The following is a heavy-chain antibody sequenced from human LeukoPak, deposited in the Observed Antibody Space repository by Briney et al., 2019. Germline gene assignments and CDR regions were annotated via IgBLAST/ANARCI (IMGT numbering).Heavy chain of an antibody. CDR3: ARDGTPGEQWLVLGYFDY. CDR1: GFTFSSYA. CDR2: ISYDGSNK. J-gene: IGHJ4*02. Sequence: GGSLRLSCAASGFTFSSYAMTWVRQAPGKGLEWVAVISYDGSNKYYADSVKGRFTISRDNSKNTLYLQMNSLRAEDTAVYYCARDGTPGEQWLVLGYFDYWGQGTLVTVSS. D-gene: IGHD6-19*01. V-gene: IGHV3-30*04.